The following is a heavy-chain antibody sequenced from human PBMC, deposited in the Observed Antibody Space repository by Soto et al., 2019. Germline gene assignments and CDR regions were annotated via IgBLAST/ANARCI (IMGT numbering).Heavy chain of an antibody. CDR3: TGATYDDNYYIDY. J-gene: IGHJ4*02. D-gene: IGHD3-16*01. V-gene: IGHV3-53*01. CDR2: IYSGAST. CDR1: GFTVSSNY. Sequence: SLRLSCAASGFTVSSNYMTWVRQAPGKGLECVSVIYSGASTYYADSVKGRFTISRDNSKNTVNLQMNSLRVEDTAVYYCTGATYDDNYYIDYWGQGTPVTVSS.